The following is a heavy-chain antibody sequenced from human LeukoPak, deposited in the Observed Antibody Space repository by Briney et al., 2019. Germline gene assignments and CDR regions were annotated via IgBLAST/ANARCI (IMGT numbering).Heavy chain of an antibody. D-gene: IGHD3-16*02. Sequence: ASVKVSCKASGYTFTNYGISWVRQAPGQGLEWMGWISAYNGNTNYAQKFQGRVTMTTDTSTSTAYMQLRSLRSDDTAVYYCARDRRDYIWGTYRAVDYWGQGTLVTASS. CDR2: ISAYNGNT. CDR1: GYTFTNYG. V-gene: IGHV1-18*01. J-gene: IGHJ4*02. CDR3: ARDRRDYIWGTYRAVDY.